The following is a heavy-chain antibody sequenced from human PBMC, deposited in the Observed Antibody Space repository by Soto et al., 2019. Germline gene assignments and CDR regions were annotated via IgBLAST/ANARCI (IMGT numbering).Heavy chain of an antibody. CDR3: ARDSITMVRGTQKTGFLEIGY. D-gene: IGHD3-10*01. J-gene: IGHJ4*02. CDR2: INAGNGNT. Sequence: ASVKVSCKASGYTFTSYAMHWVRQAPGQRLEWMGWINAGNGNTKYSQKFQGRVTITRDTSASTAYMELSSLRSEDTAVYYCARDSITMVRGTQKTGFLEIGYWGQGTLVTVSS. CDR1: GYTFTSYA. V-gene: IGHV1-3*01.